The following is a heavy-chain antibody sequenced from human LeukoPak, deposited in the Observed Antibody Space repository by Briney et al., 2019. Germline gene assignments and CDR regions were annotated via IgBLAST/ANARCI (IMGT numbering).Heavy chain of an antibody. D-gene: IGHD1-1*01. CDR2: ISSSGSTK. Sequence: PGGSLCLSCAASGFTFSSYEMNWVRQAPGKGLEWVSYISSSGSTKYYADSVRGGFTNSRDNAKHSLYMQMNSLGAEGTAVSYCERGMNWNDLDYWGQGTLVTVSS. CDR1: GFTFSSYE. J-gene: IGHJ4*02. V-gene: IGHV3-48*03. CDR3: ERGMNWNDLDY.